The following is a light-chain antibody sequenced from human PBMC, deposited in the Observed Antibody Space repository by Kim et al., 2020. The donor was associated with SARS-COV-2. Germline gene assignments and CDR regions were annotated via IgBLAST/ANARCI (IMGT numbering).Light chain of an antibody. J-gene: IGKJ1*01. Sequence: ATINCRSDLSFLYKTNNDNYLAWYPQKPGQPPKLLISWAPTRESGVPDRFSASGSGTDFTITVSSLQAEDVSLYYCQQYYSAPPTFGQGTKVDIK. V-gene: IGKV4-1*01. CDR3: QQYYSAPPT. CDR2: WAP. CDR1: LSFLYKTNNDNY.